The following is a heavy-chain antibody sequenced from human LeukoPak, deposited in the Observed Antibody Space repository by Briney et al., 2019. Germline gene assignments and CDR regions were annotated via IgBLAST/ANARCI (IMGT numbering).Heavy chain of an antibody. CDR1: GFTFNNYA. V-gene: IGHV3-64*05. CDR2: ISSNSGST. D-gene: IGHD5-12*01. CDR3: VKAPELLRPIFDF. Sequence: GGSLRLSCSASGFTFNNYAMHWVRQAPGKGLEYVSAISSNSGSTDYADSVKGRFIISRDNSKNSLYVQMSSLRPEDTALYYCVKAPELLRPIFDFGDQGTLVIVSS. J-gene: IGHJ4*02.